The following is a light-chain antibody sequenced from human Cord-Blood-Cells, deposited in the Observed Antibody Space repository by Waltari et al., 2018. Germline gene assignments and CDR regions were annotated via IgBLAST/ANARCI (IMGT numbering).Light chain of an antibody. J-gene: IGLJ2*01. V-gene: IGLV2-14*01. Sequence: QSALPQPASVSGSPGQSIPISCTGTSSDVGGSNYVSWYQQHPGKAPKLMIYDVSNRPSGVSNRFSGSKSGNTASLTISGLQAEDEADYYCSSYTSSSHVVFGGGTKLTVL. CDR3: SSYTSSSHVV. CDR2: DVS. CDR1: SSDVGGSNY.